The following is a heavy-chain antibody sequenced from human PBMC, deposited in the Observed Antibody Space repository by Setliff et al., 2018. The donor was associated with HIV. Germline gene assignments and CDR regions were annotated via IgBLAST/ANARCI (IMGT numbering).Heavy chain of an antibody. CDR2: INTATGDT. CDR3: ARQRGIDTYFYSYYYMDV. J-gene: IGHJ6*03. Sequence: VASVKVSCKTSGYSFTSYSMHWVRQAPGQSLEWMGWINTATGDTKYSQRFQDRITIFRNTSASTAYMDLGSLTSEDTAVYYCARQRGIDTYFYSYYYMDVWGKGTTVTVS. V-gene: IGHV1-3*04. CDR1: GYSFTSYS. D-gene: IGHD6-13*01.